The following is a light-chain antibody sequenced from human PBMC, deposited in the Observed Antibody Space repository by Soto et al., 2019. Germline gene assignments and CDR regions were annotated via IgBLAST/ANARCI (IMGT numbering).Light chain of an antibody. CDR1: QSVSSNN. CDR3: QQRNRWPPVT. V-gene: IGKV3D-20*02. J-gene: IGKJ4*01. Sequence: EIVLTQSPGTLSLSPGERATLSCRASQSVSSNNLAWYQQRPGQAPRVVIYGASTRATGIPERFSGSGSGTDFTLTISSLEPEDFAVYYCQQRNRWPPVTFGGGTRVEIK. CDR2: GAS.